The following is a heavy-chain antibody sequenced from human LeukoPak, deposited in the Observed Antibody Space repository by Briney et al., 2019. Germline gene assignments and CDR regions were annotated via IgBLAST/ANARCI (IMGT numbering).Heavy chain of an antibody. J-gene: IGHJ4*02. CDR1: GGSFSGYY. CDR2: INHSGST. CDR3: ARGRSGGSSAPGY. Sequence: SETLSLTCAVYGGSFSGYYWSWIRQPPGKGLEWIGEINHSGSTNYNPSLKSRVTISVDTSKNQFSLKLSSVTAADTAVYYCARGRSGGSSAPGYWGQGTLVTVSS. D-gene: IGHD1-26*01. V-gene: IGHV4-34*01.